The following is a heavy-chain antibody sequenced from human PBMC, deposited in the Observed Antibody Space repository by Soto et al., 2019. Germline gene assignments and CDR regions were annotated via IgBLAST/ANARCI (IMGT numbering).Heavy chain of an antibody. D-gene: IGHD5-18*01. CDR1: GDSINTRSYY. Sequence: LSLTCTVSGDSINTRSYYWGWIRQPPGKGLEWIANIFSSGTTDYNSSLKSRVTISIDTSKNLFSLDVRSVAAADTAVYFCARHSGYSYGFDYWGQGVLVTVSS. V-gene: IGHV4-39*01. CDR2: IFSSGTT. J-gene: IGHJ4*02. CDR3: ARHSGYSYGFDY.